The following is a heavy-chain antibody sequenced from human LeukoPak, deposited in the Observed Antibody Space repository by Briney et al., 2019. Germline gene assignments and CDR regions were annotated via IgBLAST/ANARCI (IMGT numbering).Heavy chain of an antibody. CDR3: TRGPGYCSSTSCFPEGYYYGMDV. J-gene: IGHJ6*02. V-gene: IGHV3-73*01. CDR1: GFTFSGSA. CDR2: IRSKANSYAT. D-gene: IGHD2-2*01. Sequence: GGSLRLSCAASGFTFSGSAMHWVRQASGKGLEWVGRIRSKANSYATAYAASVKGRFTISRDDSKNTAYLQMNSLKTEDTAVYYCTRGPGYCSSTSCFPEGYYYGMDVWGQGTTVTVSS.